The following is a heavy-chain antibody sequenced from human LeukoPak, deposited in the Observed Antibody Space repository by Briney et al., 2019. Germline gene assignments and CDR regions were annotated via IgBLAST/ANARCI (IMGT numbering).Heavy chain of an antibody. CDR3: ARVPRYDSSGYLDY. CDR1: GVSISSGSYY. D-gene: IGHD3-22*01. Sequence: SETLSLTCTVSGVSISSGSYYWRWIRQSWVRQRPGKGLEWIGYIYYSGRTYYNPSLKSRLTISVDTSKNQFSLKLSSVTAADTAVYYCARVPRYDSSGYLDYWGQGTLVTVSS. J-gene: IGHJ4*02. V-gene: IGHV4-31*03. CDR2: IYYSGRT.